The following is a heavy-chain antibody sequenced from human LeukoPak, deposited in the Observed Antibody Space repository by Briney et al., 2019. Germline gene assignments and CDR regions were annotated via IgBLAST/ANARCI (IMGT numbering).Heavy chain of an antibody. CDR2: INHSGST. J-gene: IGHJ5*02. CDR3: ARGRALYSYGDPDT. D-gene: IGHD5-18*01. V-gene: IGHV4-34*01. Sequence: PSETLSLTCAVYGGSFSGYYWSWIRQPPGKGLEWIGEINHSGSTNYNPSLKSRVTKSVDTSKNQFSLKLSSVTAADTSVYACARGRALYSYGDPDTWGQGTLVTASS. CDR1: GGSFSGYY.